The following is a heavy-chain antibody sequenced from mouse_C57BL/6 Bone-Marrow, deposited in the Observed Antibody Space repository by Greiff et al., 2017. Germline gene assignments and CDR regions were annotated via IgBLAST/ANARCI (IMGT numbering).Heavy chain of an antibody. Sequence: EVQRVESGGGLVKPGGSLKLSCAASGFTFSSYAMSWVRQTPEKRLEWVATISDGGSYTYYPDNVKGRFTISRDNAKNNLYLQMSHLKSEDTAMYYCARGAYSNSYFDYWGQGTTLTVSS. V-gene: IGHV5-4*01. CDR2: ISDGGSYT. J-gene: IGHJ2*01. D-gene: IGHD2-5*01. CDR3: ARGAYSNSYFDY. CDR1: GFTFSSYA.